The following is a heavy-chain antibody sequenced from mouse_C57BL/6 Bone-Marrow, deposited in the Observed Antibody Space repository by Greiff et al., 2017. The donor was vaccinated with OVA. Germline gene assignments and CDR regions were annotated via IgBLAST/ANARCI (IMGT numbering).Heavy chain of an antibody. CDR1: GYTFTDYY. CDR2: IFPGSGST. V-gene: IGHV1-75*01. J-gene: IGHJ3*01. CDR3: ARRAFYYYGSGFAY. D-gene: IGHD1-1*01. Sequence: VKLMESGPELVKPGASVKISCKASGYTFTDYYINWVKQRPGQGLEWIGWIFPGSGSTYYNEKFKGKATLTVDKSSSTAYMLLSSLTSEDSAVYFCARRAFYYYGSGFAYWGQGTLVTVSA.